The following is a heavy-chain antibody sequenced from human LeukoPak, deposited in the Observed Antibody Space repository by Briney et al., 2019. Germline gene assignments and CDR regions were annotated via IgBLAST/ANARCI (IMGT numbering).Heavy chain of an antibody. CDR1: GFTFSSYS. J-gene: IGHJ5*02. CDR3: ATGFWSLSTGFDP. CDR2: ITASGTAI. D-gene: IGHD3-3*01. V-gene: IGHV3-48*02. Sequence: GGSLRLSCAASGFTFSSYSMNWVRQAPGKGLEWVSHITASGTAIFYADSVKGRFTISRDNAKNSLYLQMNSLRDENTAVYYCATGFWSLSTGFDPWGQGTLVTVSS.